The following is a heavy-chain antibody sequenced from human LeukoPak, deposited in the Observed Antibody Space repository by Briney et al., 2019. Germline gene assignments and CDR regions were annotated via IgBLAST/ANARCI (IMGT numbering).Heavy chain of an antibody. V-gene: IGHV1-2*02. D-gene: IGHD2-15*01. CDR1: GYTFTGYY. J-gene: IGHJ6*02. CDR2: INPNSGGT. CDR3: ARGPPRSCSGGSCPYYYGMDV. Sequence: GASVKVSCKASGYTFTGYYMHWVRQAPGQGLEWMGWINPNSGGTNYAQKFQGRVTMTRETAISTAYMEVSRRRDEDTAVYYCARGPPRSCSGGSCPYYYGMDVWGQGTTVTVSS.